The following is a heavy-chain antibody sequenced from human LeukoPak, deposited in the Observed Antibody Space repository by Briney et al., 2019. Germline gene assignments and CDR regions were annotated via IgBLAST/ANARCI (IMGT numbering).Heavy chain of an antibody. J-gene: IGHJ6*02. Sequence: PGSSLRLSCAVSGFTFTSYAIAWVRQAPGKGLEWVAVIWYDGSNKYYADSVKGRFTISRDNSKNTLYLQMNSLRAEDTAVYYCARDGDRITMVRGVITVPGYYYYGMDVWGQGTTVTVSS. D-gene: IGHD3-10*01. CDR2: IWYDGSNK. CDR3: ARDGDRITMVRGVITVPGYYYYGMDV. V-gene: IGHV3-33*08. CDR1: GFTFTSYA.